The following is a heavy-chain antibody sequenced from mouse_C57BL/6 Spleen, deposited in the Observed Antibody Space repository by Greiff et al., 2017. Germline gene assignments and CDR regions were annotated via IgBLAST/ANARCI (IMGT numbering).Heavy chain of an antibody. D-gene: IGHD1-1*01. CDR3: THTTVVATGYFDY. CDR1: GFNIKDDY. V-gene: IGHV14-4*01. Sequence: VQLQQSGAELVRPGASVKLSCTASGFNIKDDYMHWVKQRPEQGLEWIGWIDPENGDTEYASKFQGKATITADTSSNTAYLQLSSLTSEDTAVYYCTHTTVVATGYFDYWGQGTTLTVSS. CDR2: IDPENGDT. J-gene: IGHJ2*01.